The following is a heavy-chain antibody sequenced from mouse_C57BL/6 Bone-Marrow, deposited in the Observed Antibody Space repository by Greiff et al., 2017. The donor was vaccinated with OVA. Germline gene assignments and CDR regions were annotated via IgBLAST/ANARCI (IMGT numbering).Heavy chain of an antibody. CDR3: ARNYGSIHWYFDV. CDR2: ISYSGST. J-gene: IGHJ1*03. V-gene: IGHV3-8*01. Sequence: DVKLQESGPGLAKPSQTLSLTCSVTGYSITSDYWNWIRKFPGNKLEYMGYISYSGSTYYNPSLKSRISITRDTSKNQYYLQLNSVTTEDTATYYCARNYGSIHWYFDVWGTGTTVTVSS. D-gene: IGHD1-1*01. CDR1: GYSITSDY.